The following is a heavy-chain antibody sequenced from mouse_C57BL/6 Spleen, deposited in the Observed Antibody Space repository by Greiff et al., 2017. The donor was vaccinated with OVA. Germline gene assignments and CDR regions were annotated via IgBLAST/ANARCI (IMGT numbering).Heavy chain of an antibody. CDR3: AREGSYYSNYEGFAY. V-gene: IGHV1-55*01. J-gene: IGHJ3*01. D-gene: IGHD2-5*01. Sequence: VQLQQSGAELVKPGASVKMSCKASGYTFTSYWITWVKQRPGQGLEWIGDIYPGSGSTNYNEKFKRKATLTVDKSSSTAYMQLSSLTSEGSAVYYCAREGSYYSNYEGFAYGGQGTLVTVSA. CDR1: GYTFTSYW. CDR2: IYPGSGST.